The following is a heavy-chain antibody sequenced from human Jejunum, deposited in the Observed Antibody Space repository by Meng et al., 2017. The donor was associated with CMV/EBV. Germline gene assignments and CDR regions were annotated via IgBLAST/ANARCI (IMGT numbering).Heavy chain of an antibody. CDR2: ISSRGSTI. CDR3: ARSKKTFNYDTSGPDAFDI. Sequence: DDYVSWIRKAQGKGLEWVSYISSRGSTIYYADSVKGRFTSSRDNAKNSLYLQMNSLRAEDRAVYYCARSKKTFNYDTSGPDAFDIWGQGTMVTVSS. CDR1: DDY. V-gene: IGHV3-11*01. D-gene: IGHD3-22*01. J-gene: IGHJ3*02.